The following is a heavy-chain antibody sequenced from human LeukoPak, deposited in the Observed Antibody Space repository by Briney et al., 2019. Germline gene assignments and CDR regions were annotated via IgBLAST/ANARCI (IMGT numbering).Heavy chain of an antibody. CDR2: ISATTIYR. V-gene: IGHV3-21*01. D-gene: IGHD5-24*01. CDR1: GFTFSNYD. CDR3: ARIGLGRDAYNSFDY. Sequence: KSGGSLRLSCAASGFTFSNYDMTWVRQAPGKGLEWVSSISATTIYRFSARSVRGRFTISRDNVENSLYLQMNDLRREDTAVYYCARIGLGRDAYNSFDYWGQGTLVIVSS. J-gene: IGHJ4*02.